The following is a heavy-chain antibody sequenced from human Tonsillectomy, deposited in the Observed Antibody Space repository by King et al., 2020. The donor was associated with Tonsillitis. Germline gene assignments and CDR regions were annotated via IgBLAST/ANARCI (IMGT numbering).Heavy chain of an antibody. J-gene: IGHJ3*01. Sequence: QLVQSGAELKEPGSSVRVSCRASGGTLNNYAMNWVRQAPGQGLEWMGRIIPVLELTKYAEQFQGRISISDDKSTGAIYMDLSSLISEDTAVYFCARVAPGDSMTIVADDAFDLWGQGTMVTVSS. CDR3: ARVAPGDSMTIVADDAFDL. CDR2: IIPVLELT. CDR1: GGTLNNYA. V-gene: IGHV1-69*04. D-gene: IGHD3-22*01.